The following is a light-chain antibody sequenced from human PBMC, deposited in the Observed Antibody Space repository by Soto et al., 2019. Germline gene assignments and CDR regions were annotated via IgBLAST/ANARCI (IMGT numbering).Light chain of an antibody. Sequence: EIVLTQSPGTLSFSPGEGATLSCRASQSVSSSFLAWYQQKPGQAPRLLIYGASTRATGIPARFSGSGSGTDFTLTISSLEPEDFAVYYCQQRSNWPPITFGQGTKVDIK. CDR2: GAS. V-gene: IGKV3D-20*02. J-gene: IGKJ1*01. CDR1: QSVSSSF. CDR3: QQRSNWPPIT.